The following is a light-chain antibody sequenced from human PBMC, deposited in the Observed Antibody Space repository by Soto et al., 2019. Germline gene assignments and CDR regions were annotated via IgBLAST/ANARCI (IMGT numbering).Light chain of an antibody. CDR2: DAA. J-gene: IGKJ2*01. V-gene: IGKV3-20*01. Sequence: EIVLTQSPGTLSLSPGERATLSCRASQSVSSNYLAWYQQKPGQAPRLLIYDAASRATGIPDRFSGSGSGTEFTLTITRLEPEDFALYYCQQYGRTPPYTFGQGTKLEIK. CDR1: QSVSSNY. CDR3: QQYGRTPPYT.